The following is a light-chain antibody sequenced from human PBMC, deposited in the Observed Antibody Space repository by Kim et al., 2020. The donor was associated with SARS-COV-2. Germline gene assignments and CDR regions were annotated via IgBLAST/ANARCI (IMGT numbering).Light chain of an antibody. J-gene: IGKJ1*01. CDR3: QQYNNFRT. Sequence: EIVMMQSPATLSVSPGEKATLSCRASQSVSTNVAWYQQKPGQAPRLLMYGTSTRATGIPGRFSGSGSGTEFTLTISSLQSEDFAVYYCQQYNNFRTFGQGTKVDIK. CDR2: GTS. V-gene: IGKV3-15*01. CDR1: QSVSTN.